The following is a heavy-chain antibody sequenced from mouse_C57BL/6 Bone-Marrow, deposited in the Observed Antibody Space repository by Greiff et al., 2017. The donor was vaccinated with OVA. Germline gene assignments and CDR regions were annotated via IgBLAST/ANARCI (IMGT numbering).Heavy chain of an antibody. J-gene: IGHJ2*01. V-gene: IGHV1-26*01. CDR1: GYTFTDYY. D-gene: IGHD2-2*01. CDR2: INPNNGGT. CDR3: ARVIYYGNDPRFDY. Sequence: VQLQQSGPELVKPGASVKISCKASGYTFTDYYMNWVKQSPGKSLEWIGDINPNNGGTSYNQKFKGKATLTVDKSSSTAYMELRSLTSEDSAVYYCARVIYYGNDPRFDYWGQGTTLTVSS.